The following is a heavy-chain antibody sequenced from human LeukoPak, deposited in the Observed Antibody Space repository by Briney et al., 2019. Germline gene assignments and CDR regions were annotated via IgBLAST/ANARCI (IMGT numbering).Heavy chain of an antibody. D-gene: IGHD2-8*01. CDR2: INHSGST. Sequence: SETLTLTCAVYGGSFSGYYGSWIRQPPGKGLEWIGEINHSGSTNYNPSLKSRVTISVGTSRNQFSLKLSSVTAADTAVYYCARAKRQYCTNGVCSYFDYWGQGTLVTVSS. CDR3: ARAKRQYCTNGVCSYFDY. CDR1: GGSFSGYY. J-gene: IGHJ4*02. V-gene: IGHV4-34*01.